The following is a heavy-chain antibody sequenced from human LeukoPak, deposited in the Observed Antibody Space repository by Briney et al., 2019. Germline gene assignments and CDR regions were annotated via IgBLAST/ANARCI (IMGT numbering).Heavy chain of an antibody. V-gene: IGHV3-23*01. Sequence: GGSLRLSCAASGFTFSSYGMPWVRQAPGRGLEWVTVIGPSGDSIHYADSVKGRFTISRDNSENTLYLQMNSLRAEDTAVYYCAKYCGGDCFRNFDYWGQGSLVTVSS. CDR1: GFTFSSYG. D-gene: IGHD2-21*02. CDR2: IGPSGDSI. CDR3: AKYCGGDCFRNFDY. J-gene: IGHJ4*02.